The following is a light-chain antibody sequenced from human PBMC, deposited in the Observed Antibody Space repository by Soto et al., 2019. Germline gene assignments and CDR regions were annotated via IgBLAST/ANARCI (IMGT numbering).Light chain of an antibody. CDR3: AAWDASLGGFYV. CDR2: SNN. J-gene: IGLJ1*01. Sequence: QSVLTQPPSASGTPGQRVTISCSGSRSSIGSNTVNWYQHLPGSAPKLLIYSNNHRPSGVPDRFSASKAGASASLAISGLQSEDEGDYYCAAWDASLGGFYVFGCGTKLTVL. CDR1: RSSIGSNT. V-gene: IGLV1-44*01.